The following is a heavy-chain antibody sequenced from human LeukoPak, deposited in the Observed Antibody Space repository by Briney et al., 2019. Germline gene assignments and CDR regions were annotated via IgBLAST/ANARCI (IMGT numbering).Heavy chain of an antibody. J-gene: IGHJ4*02. CDR1: GGSISSGSYY. Sequence: SETLSLTCTVSGGSISSGSYYWSWIRQPPGKGLEWIGSIYHSGSTYYNPSLKSRVTISLDTSKNQFSLKLSSVTAADTAVYYCARATAGTTLFEGIDYWGQGTLVTVSS. V-gene: IGHV4-39*07. D-gene: IGHD1-1*01. CDR2: IYHSGST. CDR3: ARATAGTTLFEGIDY.